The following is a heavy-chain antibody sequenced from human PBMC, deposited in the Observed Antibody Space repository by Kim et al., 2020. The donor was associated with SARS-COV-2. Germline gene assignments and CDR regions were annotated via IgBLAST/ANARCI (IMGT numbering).Heavy chain of an antibody. D-gene: IGHD6-13*01. CDR2: IIPIFGTA. V-gene: IGHV1-69*13. Sequence: SVKVSCKASGGTFSSYAISWVRQAHGQGLEWMGGIIPIFGTANYAQKFQGRVTITADESTSTAYMELSSLRSEDTAVYYCARDPSIAAAGTLPRTDYYYGMDVWGQGTTVTVSS. CDR3: ARDPSIAAAGTLPRTDYYYGMDV. CDR1: GGTFSSYA. J-gene: IGHJ6*02.